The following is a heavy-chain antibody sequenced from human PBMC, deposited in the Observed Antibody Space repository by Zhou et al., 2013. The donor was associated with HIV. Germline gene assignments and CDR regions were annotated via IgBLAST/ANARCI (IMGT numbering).Heavy chain of an antibody. CDR1: GGTFSSYA. Sequence: QVQLVQSGAEVKKPGSSVKVSCKASGGTFSSYAISWVRQAPGQGLEWMGRIIPIFGTSNYAQKFQGRVTITADESTSTAYMELSRLRSDDTAVYYCARPAGRIAVAGTGRDAFDIWGQGTMVTVSS. J-gene: IGHJ3*02. CDR3: ARPAGRIAVAGTGRDAFDI. CDR2: IIPIFGTS. V-gene: IGHV1-69*13. D-gene: IGHD6-19*01.